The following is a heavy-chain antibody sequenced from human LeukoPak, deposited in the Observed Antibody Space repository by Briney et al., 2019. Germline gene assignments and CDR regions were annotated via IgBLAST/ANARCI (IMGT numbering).Heavy chain of an antibody. J-gene: IGHJ4*02. CDR3: ARHRGGYDSSGYYFPNFDY. Sequence: SETLSLTCTVSSGSISSYSWSWIRQPPGKGLEWIGYNYYTGGPTYNPSLKSRVTISVYTSKNQYSLKLYSVTAADAAVYYYARHRGGYDSSGYYFPNFDYWGQETLVTVSS. CDR2: NYYTGGP. V-gene: IGHV4-59*08. CDR1: SGSISSYS. D-gene: IGHD3-22*01.